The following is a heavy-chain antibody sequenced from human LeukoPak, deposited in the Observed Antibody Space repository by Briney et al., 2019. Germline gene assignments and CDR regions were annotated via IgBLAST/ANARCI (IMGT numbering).Heavy chain of an antibody. V-gene: IGHV3-21*01. D-gene: IGHD6-19*01. Sequence: GGSLRLSCAVSGFTFSSYSMNWVRQAPGKGLEWVSSISSSSSYIYYADSVKGRFTIYRDNAKNSLYLQMISLRPEDTAVYYCAKDRSTGWYAGFDFWGQGTLVTVSS. J-gene: IGHJ5*01. CDR3: AKDRSTGWYAGFDF. CDR2: ISSSSSYI. CDR1: GFTFSSYS.